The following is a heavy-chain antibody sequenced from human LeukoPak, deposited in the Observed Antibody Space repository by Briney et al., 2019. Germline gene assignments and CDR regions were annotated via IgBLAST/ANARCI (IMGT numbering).Heavy chain of an antibody. D-gene: IGHD3-22*01. Sequence: PSETLSLTCTVSGGSISSGDYYWSWIRQPPGKGLEWIGYIYYSGSTYYNPSLKSRVTISVDTSKNQFSLKLSSVTAADTAVYYCAGSGVVEWYFDLWGRGTLVTVSS. CDR3: AGSGVVEWYFDL. V-gene: IGHV4-30-4*01. CDR1: GGSISSGDYY. J-gene: IGHJ2*01. CDR2: IYYSGST.